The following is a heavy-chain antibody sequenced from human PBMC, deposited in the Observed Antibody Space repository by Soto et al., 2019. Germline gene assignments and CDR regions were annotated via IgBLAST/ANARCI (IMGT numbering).Heavy chain of an antibody. D-gene: IGHD5-12*01. CDR1: VVSIIRFDYY. Sequence: PSDTLSLTCTFSVVSIIRFDYYLSFIRQPPGKGLEWVGYVFYSGSARYNPSLRSRVTISKDTAKNQFSLKVTSVTPADKAVYYCARDMGGSSGYEGFDIWGKGKMVNVSS. CDR3: ARDMGGSSGYEGFDI. CDR2: VFYSGSA. V-gene: IGHV4-61*08. J-gene: IGHJ3*02.